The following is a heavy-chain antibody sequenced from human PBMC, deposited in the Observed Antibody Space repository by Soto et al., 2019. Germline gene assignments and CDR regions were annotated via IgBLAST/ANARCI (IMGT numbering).Heavy chain of an antibody. V-gene: IGHV1-8*01. Sequence: ASVKVSCKASGYTFTSYDINWVRQATGQGLEWMGWMNPNSGNTGYAQKFQGRVTMTRNTSISTAYMELSSLRSEDTAVYYCARGASRNYTIYYYGMEVWGQGTTVTSP. CDR3: ARGASRNYTIYYYGMEV. J-gene: IGHJ6*02. CDR1: GYTFTSYD. CDR2: MNPNSGNT. D-gene: IGHD1-7*01.